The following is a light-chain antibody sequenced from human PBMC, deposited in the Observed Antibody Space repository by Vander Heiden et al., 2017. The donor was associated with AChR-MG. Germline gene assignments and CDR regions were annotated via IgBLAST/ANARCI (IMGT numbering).Light chain of an antibody. CDR1: TRDLGGYDH. J-gene: IGLJ3*02. CDR2: KVF. CDR3: ASYADSATWV. V-gene: IGLV2-8*01. Sequence: QSALTQPPSASGSLGQSLTISCPGTTRDLGGYDHVSWYQQHPGKVPKVIIYKVFKRPSGVPDRFSGSKTGNTASLTVSGLQAEDEADYYCASYADSATWVFGGGTKLTVL.